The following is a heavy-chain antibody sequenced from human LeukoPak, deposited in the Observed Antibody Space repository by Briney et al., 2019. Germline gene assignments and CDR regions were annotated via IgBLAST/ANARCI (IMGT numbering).Heavy chain of an antibody. CDR1: GFTFSSYA. Sequence: PGGSLRLSCAASGFTFSSYAMSWVRQAPGNGLEWVSAISGSGGSTYYADSVKGRFTISRDNSKNTLYLQMNSLRAEDTAVYYCAKDYYDSSGYCFDYWGQGTLVTVSS. J-gene: IGHJ4*02. CDR2: ISGSGGST. V-gene: IGHV3-23*01. D-gene: IGHD3-22*01. CDR3: AKDYYDSSGYCFDY.